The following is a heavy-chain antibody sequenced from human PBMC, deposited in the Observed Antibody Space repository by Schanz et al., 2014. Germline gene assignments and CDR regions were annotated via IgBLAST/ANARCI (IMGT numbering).Heavy chain of an antibody. CDR3: ARDPYGKNSGDFDY. Sequence: QVQLVQSGAEVKKAGASVKVSCKVSGYPLSKLSIHWVRQAPGQGLEWVGWIDPNGGATNHAQMLQGRVTMTRDTSISTAYMELSGLTSDDTAVYFCARDPYGKNSGDFDYWGQGTLVTVSS. D-gene: IGHD4-17*01. J-gene: IGHJ4*02. CDR2: IDPNGGAT. V-gene: IGHV1-2*02. CDR1: GYPLSKLS.